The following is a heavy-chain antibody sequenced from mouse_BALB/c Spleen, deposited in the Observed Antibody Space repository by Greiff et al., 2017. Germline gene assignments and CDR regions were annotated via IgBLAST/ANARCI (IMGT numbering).Heavy chain of an antibody. CDR1: GFSLTSYG. CDR2: IWSGGST. CDR3: ARTSYGNYDPDFDY. Sequence: VKVVESGPGLVQPSQSLSITCTVSGFSLTSYGVHWVRQSPGKGLEWLGVIWSGGSTDYNAAFISRLSISKDNSKSQVFFKMNSLQANDTAIYYCARTSYGNYDPDFDYWGQGTTLTVSS. D-gene: IGHD2-10*02. V-gene: IGHV2-2*02. J-gene: IGHJ2*01.